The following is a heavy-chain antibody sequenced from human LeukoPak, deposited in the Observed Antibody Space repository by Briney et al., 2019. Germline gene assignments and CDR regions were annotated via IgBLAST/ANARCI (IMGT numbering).Heavy chain of an antibody. J-gene: IGHJ4*02. Sequence: RGSLRLSCAASGFTFSSYAMSWVRQAPGKGLEWVSAISGSGGSTYYADSVKGRFTISRDNSKNTLYLQMNSLRAEDTAVYYCASFERWELLYWGQGTLVTVSS. V-gene: IGHV3-23*01. CDR1: GFTFSSYA. CDR3: ASFERWELLY. CDR2: ISGSGGST. D-gene: IGHD1-26*01.